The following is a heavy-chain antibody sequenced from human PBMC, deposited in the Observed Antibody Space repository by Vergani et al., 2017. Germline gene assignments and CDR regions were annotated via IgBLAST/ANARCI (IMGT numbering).Heavy chain of an antibody. Sequence: QVTLKESGPALVKPTQTLTLTCTFSGFSLSTSGMRVSWIRQPPVKALEWLARIDWDDDKFYSTSLKTRLTISKDTSKNQVVLTMTNMDPVDTATYYCARLGHDYPPRSNWFDPWGQGTLVTVSS. CDR1: GFSLSTSGMR. D-gene: IGHD4-11*01. V-gene: IGHV2-70*04. J-gene: IGHJ5*02. CDR2: IDWDDDK. CDR3: ARLGHDYPPRSNWFDP.